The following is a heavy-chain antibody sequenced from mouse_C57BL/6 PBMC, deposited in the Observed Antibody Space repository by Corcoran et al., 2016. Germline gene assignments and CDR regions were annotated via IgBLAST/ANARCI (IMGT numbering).Heavy chain of an antibody. V-gene: IGHV9-3*01. Sequence: QIQLVQSGPELKKPGETVKISCKASGYTFTTYGMSWVKQAPGKGLKWMGWINTYSGVPTYADDFKGRFAFSLETSASTAYLQINNLKNEDTATYFGARPVVTTRAMDYWGQGTSVTVSS. CDR1: GYTFTTYG. J-gene: IGHJ4*01. D-gene: IGHD2-2*01. CDR3: ARPVVTTRAMDY. CDR2: INTYSGVP.